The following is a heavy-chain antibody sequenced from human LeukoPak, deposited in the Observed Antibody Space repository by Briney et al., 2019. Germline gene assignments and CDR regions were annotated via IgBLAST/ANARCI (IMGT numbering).Heavy chain of an antibody. D-gene: IGHD3-22*01. CDR1: GGSFSGYY. V-gene: IGHV4-34*01. J-gene: IGHJ4*02. CDR3: ARGGYYYDSSGLHY. CDR2: INHSGST. Sequence: SETLSLTCAVYGGSFSGYYWSWIRQPPGKGLEWIGEINHSGSTNYNPSLKSRVTISVDTSKNQFSLKLSSVTAAATAVYYCARGGYYYDSSGLHYWGQGTLVTVSS.